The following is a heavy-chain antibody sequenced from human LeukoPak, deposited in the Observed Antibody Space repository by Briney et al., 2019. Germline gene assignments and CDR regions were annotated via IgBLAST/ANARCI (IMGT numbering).Heavy chain of an antibody. CDR2: IYYSGST. Sequence: SETLSLTCTASGGSISSYYWSWIRQPPGKGLEWIGYIYYSGSTNYNPSLKSRVTISVDTSKNQFSLKLSSVTAADTAVYYCARSGYSYGYHAFDIWGQGTMVTVSS. D-gene: IGHD5-18*01. CDR3: ARSGYSYGYHAFDI. V-gene: IGHV4-59*01. J-gene: IGHJ3*02. CDR1: GGSISSYY.